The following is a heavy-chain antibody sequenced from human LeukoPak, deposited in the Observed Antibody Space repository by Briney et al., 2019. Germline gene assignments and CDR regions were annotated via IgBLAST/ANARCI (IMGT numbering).Heavy chain of an antibody. D-gene: IGHD3-10*01. CDR3: ARGGVNYGIDV. CDR1: GFTFSSYA. CDR2: ISYDGSNK. V-gene: IGHV3-30-3*01. J-gene: IGHJ6*02. Sequence: GGSLRLSCAASGFTFSSYAMHWVRQAPGKGLEWVAVISYDGSNKYYADSVKGRFTISRDNSKNTLYLQMNSLRAEDTAVYYCARGGVNYGIDVWGQGTTVTVSS.